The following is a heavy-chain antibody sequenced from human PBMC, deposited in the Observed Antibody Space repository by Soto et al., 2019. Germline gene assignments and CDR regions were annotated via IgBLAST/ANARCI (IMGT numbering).Heavy chain of an antibody. Sequence: EVQLVEPGGGLVQPGGSLRLSCAASGLTCSTYWIHWIRQVTGKGLEWVPRINSEASQTYYADSVKGRFTISRDNAKNTQHLEMDSLGAEDTAVYYCVRDGHCIATSCYGNGFDNWVQGPLVTVSS. D-gene: IGHD2-2*01. V-gene: IGHV3-74*01. CDR1: GLTCSTYW. CDR2: INSEASQT. J-gene: IGHJ5*02. CDR3: VRDGHCIATSCYGNGFDN.